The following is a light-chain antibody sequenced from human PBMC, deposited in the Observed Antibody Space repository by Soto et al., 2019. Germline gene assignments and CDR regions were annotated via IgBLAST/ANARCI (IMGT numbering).Light chain of an antibody. CDR2: DDS. J-gene: IGLJ1*01. CDR1: SSDVGDYDY. Sequence: QSVLTQPRSVSGSPGQSVTISCTGTSSDVGDYDYVSWYQQHPGKAPKVMIYDDSKRPSGVPDRFSGSKSGNTASLTISGLQAEDEADYYCCSYAGSYTYVFGTGTKLTVL. CDR3: CSYAGSYTYV. V-gene: IGLV2-11*01.